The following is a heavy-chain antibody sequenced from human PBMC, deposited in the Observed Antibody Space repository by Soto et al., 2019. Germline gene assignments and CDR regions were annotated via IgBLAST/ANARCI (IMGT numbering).Heavy chain of an antibody. D-gene: IGHD5-12*01. Sequence: QVQLVQSGAEVRRPGASVKVSCKASGYTFSGHYMHWVRQAPGQGLEWMGWINPNNGGTNYTQKFQVRVTMTRDTSINTAYMELSSLISYDTAVYYCAKVRHGYNWDAFDIWGQGTMVTVSS. CDR2: INPNNGGT. CDR3: AKVRHGYNWDAFDI. J-gene: IGHJ3*02. V-gene: IGHV1-2*02. CDR1: GYTFSGHY.